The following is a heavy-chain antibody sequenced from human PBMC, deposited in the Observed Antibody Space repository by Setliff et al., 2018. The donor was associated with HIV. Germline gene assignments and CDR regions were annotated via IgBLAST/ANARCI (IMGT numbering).Heavy chain of an antibody. CDR3: ARDQQEGDFGDFHDAFDI. D-gene: IGHD4-17*01. V-gene: IGHV3-48*03. CDR2: ISSVSTI. Sequence: LRLSCAASGFTFSSYEMNWVRQAPGKGLEWVSYISSVSTIDYADSVKGRFTISRDNAKNSLYLQMNSLRAEDTAVYYCARDQQEGDFGDFHDAFDIWGQGTMVTVSS. CDR1: GFTFSSYE. J-gene: IGHJ3*02.